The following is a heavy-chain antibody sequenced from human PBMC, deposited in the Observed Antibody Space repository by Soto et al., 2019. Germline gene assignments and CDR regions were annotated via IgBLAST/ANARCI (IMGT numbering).Heavy chain of an antibody. V-gene: IGHV4-30-4*01. CDR2: IYYSGTT. D-gene: IGHD5-18*01. J-gene: IGHJ6*02. CDR1: GGSISSGDYY. CDR3: ARALIQLWPHYYYGMDV. Sequence: PSQTMSLTCTVSGGSISSGDYYWSLIRQPPGKGLEWIGYIYYSGTTYYNPSLKSRVTISVDTSKNQFSLKVSSVTAADTAVYYCARALIQLWPHYYYGMDVWGQGTTVTVSS.